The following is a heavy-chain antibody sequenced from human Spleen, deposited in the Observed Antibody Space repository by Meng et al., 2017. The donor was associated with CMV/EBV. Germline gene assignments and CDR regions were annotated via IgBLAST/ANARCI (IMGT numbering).Heavy chain of an antibody. V-gene: IGHV3-23*01. CDR2: ISGNGHTT. CDR1: GFIFTNYA. CDR3: ASTPKWLRLAVAGDY. J-gene: IGHJ4*02. D-gene: IGHD5-12*01. Sequence: GESLKISCAASGFIFTNYAMSWVRQAPGKGLEWVSGISGNGHTTYYADSVKGRFTISRDNSKDTLYLQMNSLRAEDTAVYYCASTPKWLRLAVAGDYWGQGTLVTVSS.